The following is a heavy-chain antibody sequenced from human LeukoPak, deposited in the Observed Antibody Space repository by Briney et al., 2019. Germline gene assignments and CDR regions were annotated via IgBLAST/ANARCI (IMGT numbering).Heavy chain of an antibody. CDR1: GGSISSYY. CDR3: ARWGALLYFDY. V-gene: IGHV4-34*01. J-gene: IGHJ4*02. Sequence: SETLSLTCTVSGGSISSYYWSWIRQPPGKGLEWIGEINHSGSTNYNPSLKSRVTISVDTSKNQFSLKLSSVTAADTAVYYCARWGALLYFDYWGQGTLVTVSS. D-gene: IGHD1-26*01. CDR2: INHSGST.